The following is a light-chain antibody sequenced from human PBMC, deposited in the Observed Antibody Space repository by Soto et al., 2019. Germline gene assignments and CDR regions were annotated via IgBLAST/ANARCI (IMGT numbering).Light chain of an antibody. CDR3: QQYASAPLT. V-gene: IGKV3-20*01. Sequence: EIVLTHSPDTLSLSPGERATLSCRASLTVTNNYLAWYQQKAGQAPRLVIYDASTRATGIPDRFSASGSGTDFTLTISRLEPEDFAVYFCQQYASAPLTFGQGTRWISN. CDR1: LTVTNNY. J-gene: IGKJ1*01. CDR2: DAS.